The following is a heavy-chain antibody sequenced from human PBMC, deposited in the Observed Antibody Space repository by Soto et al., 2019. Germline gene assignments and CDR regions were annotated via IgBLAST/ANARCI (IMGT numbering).Heavy chain of an antibody. D-gene: IGHD2-2*01. CDR2: IIPILGIA. CDR1: GGTFSSYT. Sequence: QVQLVQSGAEVQKPGSSVKVSCKASGGTFSSYTISWVRQAPGQGLEWMGRIIPILGIANYAQKFQGRVTITADKSTSTAYMELSSLRSEDTAVYYCARDREDIVVVPAAMRGGYYFDYWGQGTLVTVSS. J-gene: IGHJ4*02. CDR3: ARDREDIVVVPAAMRGGYYFDY. V-gene: IGHV1-69*08.